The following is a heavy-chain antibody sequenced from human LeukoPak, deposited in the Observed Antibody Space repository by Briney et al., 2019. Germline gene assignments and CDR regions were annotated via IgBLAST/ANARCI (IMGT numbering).Heavy chain of an antibody. CDR1: GFTFSSYA. J-gene: IGHJ3*02. D-gene: IGHD5-24*01. CDR2: LTDSGGTT. V-gene: IGHV3-23*01. CDR3: AKKRVAFDI. Sequence: PGGSLRLSCVASGFTFSSYAMGWVRQAPGKRPEWVSSLTDSGGTTYYVDSVKGRFTISRDNSKNTLYLHMNSLRAEDTAMYYCAKKRVAFDIWGQGTVVAVSS.